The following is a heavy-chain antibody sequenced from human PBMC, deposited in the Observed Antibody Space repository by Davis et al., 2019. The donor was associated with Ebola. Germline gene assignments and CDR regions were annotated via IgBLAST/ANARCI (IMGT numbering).Heavy chain of an antibody. CDR2: IYHSGST. CDR3: AKGYSYGYSWFDP. Sequence: MPSETLSLTCTVSGYSISSGYYWGWIRQPPGKGLEWIGSIYHSGSTYYNPSLKSRATISVDTSKNQFSLKLRSVTATDTAFYYCAKGYSYGYSWFDPWGQGTLVTVSS. D-gene: IGHD5-18*01. CDR1: GYSISSGYY. J-gene: IGHJ5*02. V-gene: IGHV4-38-2*02.